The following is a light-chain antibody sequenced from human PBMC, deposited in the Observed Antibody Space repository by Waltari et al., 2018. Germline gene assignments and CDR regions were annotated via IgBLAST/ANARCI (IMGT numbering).Light chain of an antibody. V-gene: IGKV1-NL1*01. J-gene: IGKJ2*01. CDR2: AAS. CDR1: QAIYNS. Sequence: DIQMTQSSSSLFASVGDRVTITCRASQAIYNSLAWYQQKPGKAPKLLLFAASRLESGLPSRFSGSGSGTDYTLRISSLQPEDFATYYCQQYYSIPPSTFGQGTKLEIK. CDR3: QQYYSIPPST.